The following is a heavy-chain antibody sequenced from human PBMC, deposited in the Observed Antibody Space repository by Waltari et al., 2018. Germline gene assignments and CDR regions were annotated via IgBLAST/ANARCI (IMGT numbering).Heavy chain of an antibody. CDR1: GFNFSRSW. CDR2: INNDGSST. D-gene: IGHD2-15*01. Sequence: VQLVESGGGLVQTGGSLRLTCAASGFNFSRSWIPWVRQFPGKGLMWVSRINNDGSSTVYADSVKGRFTISRDDAKNTVSLQMNNLSAEDTALYYCARAGLLGAFDVWGQGTMVTVSS. V-gene: IGHV3-74*03. CDR3: ARAGLLGAFDV. J-gene: IGHJ3*01.